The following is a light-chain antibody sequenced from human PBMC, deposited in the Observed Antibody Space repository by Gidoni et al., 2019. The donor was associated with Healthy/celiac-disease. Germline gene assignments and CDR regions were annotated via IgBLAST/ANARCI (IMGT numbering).Light chain of an antibody. CDR2: SNN. V-gene: IGLV1-44*01. J-gene: IGLJ3*02. Sequence: QSVLTQPSSASGTPGQRVTIPCSGSSSNIGSNPVNWYQQLPGTAPKLLIYSNNQRPSGVPDRFSGSRSGTSASLTISGLQSEDEADYYCAAWDDSLNGPWVFGGGTKLTVL. CDR1: SSNIGSNP. CDR3: AAWDDSLNGPWV.